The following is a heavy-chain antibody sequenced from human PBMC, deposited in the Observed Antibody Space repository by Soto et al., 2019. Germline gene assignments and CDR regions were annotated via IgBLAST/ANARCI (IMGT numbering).Heavy chain of an antibody. J-gene: IGHJ6*02. CDR1: GYTFTSYD. D-gene: IGHD3-9*01. CDR3: ARGGAVLRYFVWFHRLRPMVV. CDR2: MNPNSGNT. Sequence: ASVKVSCKASGYTFTSYDINWVRQATGQGLEWMGWMNPNSGNTGYAQKFQGRVTMTRNTSISTAYMELSSLRSEDTAVYYCARGGAVLRYFVWFHRLRPMVVWGPGTTVTVSS. V-gene: IGHV1-8*01.